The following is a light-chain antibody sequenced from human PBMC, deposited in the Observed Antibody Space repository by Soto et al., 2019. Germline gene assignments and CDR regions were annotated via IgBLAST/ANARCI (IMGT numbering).Light chain of an antibody. V-gene: IGKV1-5*03. CDR2: KAS. CDR1: QTISSW. CDR3: QHYNSYSEA. J-gene: IGKJ1*01. Sequence: DIQMTQSHPTLFGSVEDVVTIMCRASQTISSWLAWYQQKPGKAPKLLIYKASTLKSGVPSRFSGSGSGTEFTLTISSLQPDDFATYYCQHYNSYSEACGQGTTGAIK.